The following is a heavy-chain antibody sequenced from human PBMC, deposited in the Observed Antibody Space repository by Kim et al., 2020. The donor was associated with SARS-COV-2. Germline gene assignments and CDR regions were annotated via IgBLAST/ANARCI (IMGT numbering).Heavy chain of an antibody. CDR1: GFTCSSYW. V-gene: IGHV3-74*03. D-gene: IGHD1-26*01. CDR3: ARGSSGSYPRAFDI. J-gene: IGHJ3*02. Sequence: GGYLRLSCAASGFTCSSYWMHWVRQAPGRGLVWVARIKRAGSSTPYADAVKGRFTISRDNAKNTLYLQMNSLRAEDTAVYYCARGSSGSYPRAFDIWGQGTMVTVSS. CDR2: IKRAGSST.